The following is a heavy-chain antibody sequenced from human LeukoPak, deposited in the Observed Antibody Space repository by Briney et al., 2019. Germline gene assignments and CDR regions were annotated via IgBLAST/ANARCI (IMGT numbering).Heavy chain of an antibody. Sequence: PGGSLRLSCAASGFTFRSYSMHWVRQAPGKGLEWVSYISSTSSTIYYADSVKGRFTISRDNAKNSLYLQMNSLRAEDTAVYYCAKDASDGWYSYFDYWGQGTLVTVSS. J-gene: IGHJ4*02. CDR1: GFTFRSYS. CDR3: AKDASDGWYSYFDY. D-gene: IGHD6-19*01. CDR2: ISSTSSTI. V-gene: IGHV3-48*01.